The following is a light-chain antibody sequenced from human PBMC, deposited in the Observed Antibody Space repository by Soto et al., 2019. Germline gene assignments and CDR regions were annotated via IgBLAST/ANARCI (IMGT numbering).Light chain of an antibody. J-gene: IGKJ5*01. V-gene: IGKV1-5*01. CDR1: QSISSW. CDR3: QQCNRYPIT. CDR2: DAS. Sequence: IQTTQSPSPLSASVGDRFTITCRASQSISSWLAWYQQKPGKAPKLLIYDASSLESGVPSRFSGSGSGTEFTLTISSLQPDDFATYYCQQCNRYPITFGQGTRLEIK.